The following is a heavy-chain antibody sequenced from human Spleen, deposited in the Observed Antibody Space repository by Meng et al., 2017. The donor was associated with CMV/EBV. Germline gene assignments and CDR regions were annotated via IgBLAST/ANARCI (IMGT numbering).Heavy chain of an antibody. CDR1: GFSFSDYW. J-gene: IGHJ4*02. CDR2: IKRDGSEK. Sequence: GESLKISCAASGFSFSDYWMSWVRQSPGKGLEWVANIKRDGSEKYYVDSVKGRFTISRDNAKNTLYLQMKSLRAEDTAVYYCAKDASTYSGSYHFDQWGQGTLVTVSS. D-gene: IGHD1-26*01. CDR3: AKDASTYSGSYHFDQ. V-gene: IGHV3-7*03.